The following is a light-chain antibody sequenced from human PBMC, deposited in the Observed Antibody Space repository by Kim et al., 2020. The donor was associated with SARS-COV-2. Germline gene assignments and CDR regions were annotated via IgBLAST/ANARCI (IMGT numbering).Light chain of an antibody. CDR3: SSYTSTTTLDVI. J-gene: IGLJ2*01. CDR2: DVS. V-gene: IGLV2-14*03. Sequence: SITISCTGSSTDVDNYNYFAWYQQHPDKAPKLIIFDVSHRPSGVSNRFSGSKSGNTASLTIFGLQPEDEADYYCSSYTSTTTLDVIFGGGTKLTVL. CDR1: STDVDNYNY.